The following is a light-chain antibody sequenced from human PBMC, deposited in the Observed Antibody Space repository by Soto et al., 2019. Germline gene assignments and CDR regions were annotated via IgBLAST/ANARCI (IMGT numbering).Light chain of an antibody. CDR1: SSDVGGYNY. CDR2: DVS. Sequence: QSALTQPRSVSGSPGQSVTISCTGTSSDVGGYNYVSWYQQHPGKAPKLMIYDVSKRPSGVPDRFSGSKSGNTASLTISGIQAKDEADYYCCSYAGSFYVFGTGTKLTVL. CDR3: CSYAGSFYV. J-gene: IGLJ1*01. V-gene: IGLV2-11*01.